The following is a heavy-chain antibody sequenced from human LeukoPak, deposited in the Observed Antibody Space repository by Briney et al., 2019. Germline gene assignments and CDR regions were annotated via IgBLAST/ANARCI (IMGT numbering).Heavy chain of an antibody. Sequence: GGSLRLSCAASGFAFSTFWMSWVRQAPGKGLEWVANIREDGNEKYYVDSVKGRFTISRDNAKNSLYLQMNSLRAEDTAVYYCVRDGCSSTSCYSVNDYWGQGTLVTVSS. D-gene: IGHD2-2*02. CDR3: VRDGCSSTSCYSVNDY. CDR1: GFAFSTFW. V-gene: IGHV3-7*01. CDR2: IREDGNEK. J-gene: IGHJ4*02.